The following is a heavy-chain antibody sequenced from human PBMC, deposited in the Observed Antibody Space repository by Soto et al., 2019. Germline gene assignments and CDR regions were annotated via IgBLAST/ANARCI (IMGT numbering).Heavy chain of an antibody. D-gene: IGHD2-15*01. CDR2: ISGSGGTT. J-gene: IGHJ1*01. V-gene: IGHV3-23*01. CDR3: AKSGVVAATRFPPGYFQH. CDR1: GFTFSSYA. Sequence: EVQLLESGGGLVQPGGSLRLACAASGFTFSSYAMSWVRQAPGKGLEWVSAISGSGGTTYYADSVEGRFTISRDNSKNTLHLQMNGLRAEDTAVYSCAKSGVVAATRFPPGYFQHWGRGTLVTVSS.